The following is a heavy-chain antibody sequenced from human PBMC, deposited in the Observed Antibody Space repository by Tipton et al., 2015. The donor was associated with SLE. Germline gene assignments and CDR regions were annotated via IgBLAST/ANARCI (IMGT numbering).Heavy chain of an antibody. CDR2: INPSGGST. J-gene: IGHJ4*02. V-gene: IGHV1-46*01. D-gene: IGHD6-19*01. Sequence: QSGPEVKKPGASVKVSCKGSGHTFTTQYIHWVRQAPGQGLEWMGFINPSGGSTNYAQKFQGRVSMTSDTSTGTVYMELSSLRSEDTAMYYCARRGSGWHYFDYWGQGTLVTVSS. CDR1: GHTFTTQY. CDR3: ARRGSGWHYFDY.